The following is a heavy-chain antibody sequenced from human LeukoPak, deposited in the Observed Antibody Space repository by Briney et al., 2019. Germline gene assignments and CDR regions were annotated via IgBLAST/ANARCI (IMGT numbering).Heavy chain of an antibody. D-gene: IGHD1-1*01. CDR1: GFTVSSNY. CDR2: IYSGGST. J-gene: IGHJ4*02. V-gene: IGHV3-53*01. Sequence: GGSLRLSCAASGFTVSSNYMSWVRQAPGKGLEWVSVIYSGGSTYYADSVKGRFTISTDNSKNTLYLQMSSLRAGDTALYYCAKGGMSSTGLDYWGQGTLITVSS. CDR3: AKGGMSSTGLDY.